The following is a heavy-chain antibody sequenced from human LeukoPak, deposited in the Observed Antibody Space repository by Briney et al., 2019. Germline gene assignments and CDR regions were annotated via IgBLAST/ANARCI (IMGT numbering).Heavy chain of an antibody. CDR2: INEDATII. V-gene: IGHV3-74*01. CDR1: GFTFSNYV. Sequence: GGSLRLSCTGSGFTFSNYVMSWVRQAPGKRLEWVSGINEDATIISYADSVKGRFTISRDNARNTVSLQMHSLRAEDTAVYYCVRDLVLVWTPGDDFDHWGQGTLVTVSS. D-gene: IGHD2-8*02. CDR3: VRDLVLVWTPGDDFDH. J-gene: IGHJ4*02.